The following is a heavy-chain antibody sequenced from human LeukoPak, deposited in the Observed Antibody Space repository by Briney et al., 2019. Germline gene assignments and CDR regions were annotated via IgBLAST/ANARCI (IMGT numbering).Heavy chain of an antibody. V-gene: IGHV1-46*01. J-gene: IGHJ4*02. Sequence: ASVKVSCKASGYPFTSYYMHWVRQAPGQGLEWMGIINPSGGSTSYAQKFQGRVTMTRDTSTSTVYMELSSLRSEDTAVYYCARAQSLWFGELFPFDYWGQGTLVTVSS. D-gene: IGHD3-10*01. CDR2: INPSGGST. CDR1: GYPFTSYY. CDR3: ARAQSLWFGELFPFDY.